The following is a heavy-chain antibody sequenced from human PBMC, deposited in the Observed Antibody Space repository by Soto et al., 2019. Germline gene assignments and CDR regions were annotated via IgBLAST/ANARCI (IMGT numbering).Heavy chain of an antibody. V-gene: IGHV3-23*01. CDR3: ARPPSVVGGEGHYYGMDV. J-gene: IGHJ6*02. D-gene: IGHD2-15*01. Sequence: EEQLLESGGGLVQPGGSLRLSCAASGFTFRSYAMSSVRQAPGKGLEWVSAVSGSGAKTYYADAVKGRFTISRDNSKNTLYVQMNSLRVEDTAVYYCARPPSVVGGEGHYYGMDVWGQGTTVIVSS. CDR2: VSGSGAKT. CDR1: GFTFRSYA.